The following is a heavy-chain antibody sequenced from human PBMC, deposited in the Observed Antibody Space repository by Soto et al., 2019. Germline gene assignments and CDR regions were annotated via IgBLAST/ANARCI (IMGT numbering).Heavy chain of an antibody. Sequence: PSETLSLTCAVSGDSITSNVWWSWIRQSPGKGLEWIGEAYHNGLTNYNPSLKSRFTMSTDTSKNQFSLKLTSVTAAATAMIYFARHAALPGEADRFDYWGQGTLVTVSS. J-gene: IGHJ4*02. CDR2: AYHNGLT. D-gene: IGHD2-15*01. CDR1: GDSITSNVW. V-gene: IGHV4-4*02. CDR3: ARHAALPGEADRFDY.